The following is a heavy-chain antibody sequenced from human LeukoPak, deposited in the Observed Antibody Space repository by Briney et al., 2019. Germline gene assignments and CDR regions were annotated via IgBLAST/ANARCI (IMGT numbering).Heavy chain of an antibody. D-gene: IGHD5-24*01. J-gene: IGHJ4*02. CDR2: VHYRGSI. CDR1: GFTFSSYG. Sequence: GSLRLSCAASGFTFSSYGMHWVRQAPGKGLEWIGEVHYRGSINYNPSLESRATISTDTSKNHLSLKLSSVTAADTAVYYCTRGRDEYKGGNYWAQGTLVTVSS. CDR3: TRGRDEYKGGNY. V-gene: IGHV4-34*01.